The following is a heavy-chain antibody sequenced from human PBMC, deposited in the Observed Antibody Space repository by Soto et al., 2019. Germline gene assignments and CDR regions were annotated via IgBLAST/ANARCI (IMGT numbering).Heavy chain of an antibody. D-gene: IGHD6-25*01. CDR2: IYYSGSA. CDR3: ARGAALNTYYNYYGMDV. J-gene: IGHJ6*02. V-gene: IGHV4-30-4*01. Sequence: QVQLQESGPGLVKPSQTLSLTCTVSGGSISSDDYYWSWIRQPPGKGLEWIGYIYYSGSAYYTPSLQSRVSISLDTSKNQFSLKLTSVTATDTPVYFCARGAALNTYYNYYGMDVWGQGTTVTVSS. CDR1: GGSISSDDYY.